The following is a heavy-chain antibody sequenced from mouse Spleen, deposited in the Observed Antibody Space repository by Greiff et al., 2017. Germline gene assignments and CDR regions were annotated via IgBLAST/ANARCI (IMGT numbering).Heavy chain of an antibody. CDR3: TPTGRAY. CDR2: IDPETGGT. CDR1: GYTFTDYE. J-gene: IGHJ3*01. Sequence: VKLQQSGAELVRPGASVTLSCKASGYTFTDYEMHWVKQTPVHGLEWIGAIDPETGGTAYNQKFKGKAILTADKSSSTAYMELRSLTSEDSAVYYCTPTGRAYWGQGTLVTVSA. D-gene: IGHD1-1*01. V-gene: IGHV1-15*01.